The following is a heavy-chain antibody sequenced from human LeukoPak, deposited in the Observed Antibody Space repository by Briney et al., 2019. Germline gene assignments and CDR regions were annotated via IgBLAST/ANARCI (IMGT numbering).Heavy chain of an antibody. J-gene: IGHJ4*02. CDR1: GASIRSGDYY. CDR3: PRSPGYYDKRNYFSGDFDY. Sequence: SETLSLTYTVSGASIRSGDYYWNWIRQPPGKGLEWIGFIHYSGSTNYNPSLKSRVTISLDTSKSQFSLKLSSVTAADTAVYYCPRSPGYYDKRNYFSGDFDYWGQGTLVTVSS. CDR2: IHYSGST. D-gene: IGHD3-22*01. V-gene: IGHV4-61*08.